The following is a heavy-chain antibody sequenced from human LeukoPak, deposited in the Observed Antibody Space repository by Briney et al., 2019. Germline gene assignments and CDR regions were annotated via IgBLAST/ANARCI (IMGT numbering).Heavy chain of an antibody. D-gene: IGHD1-1*01. V-gene: IGHV1-18*01. Sequence: ASVKVSCKASGYTFTSYGISWVRQAPGQGLEWMGRISAYNGNTNYAQKLQGRVTMTTDTSTSTAYMELRSLRSDDTAVYYCARGAPVGTTGTNWFDPWGQGTLVTVSS. CDR3: ARGAPVGTTGTNWFDP. CDR1: GYTFTSYG. J-gene: IGHJ5*02. CDR2: ISAYNGNT.